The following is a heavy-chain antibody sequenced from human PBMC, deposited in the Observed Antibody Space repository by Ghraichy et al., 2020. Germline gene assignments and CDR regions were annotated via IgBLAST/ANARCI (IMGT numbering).Heavy chain of an antibody. V-gene: IGHV4-59*08. J-gene: IGHJ4*02. CDR2: LHAEGST. CDR3: ARHKYCGADCYSGYSDH. D-gene: IGHD2-21*02. CDR1: GGSISGYF. Sequence: SETLSLTCNVSGGSISGYFWSWIRQFPGKRLEWIGKLHAEGSTNYNPSLRSRVTISQDTSKNHLSLRMTSMTAADTAVYYCARHKYCGADCYSGYSDHWGQGVLVTVSA.